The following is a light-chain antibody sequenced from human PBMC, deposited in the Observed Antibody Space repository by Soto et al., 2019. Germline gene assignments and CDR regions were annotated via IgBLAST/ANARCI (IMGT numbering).Light chain of an antibody. CDR3: SSYTSSNSYV. J-gene: IGLJ1*01. CDR2: DVS. CDR1: SSDVGVYNY. V-gene: IGLV2-14*03. Sequence: QSALTQPASVSGSPGQSITISCTGTSSDVGVYNYVSWFQQHPGKAPKLMVYDVSNRPSGVSNRFSGSKSGNTASLTISGLQAEDEADYYCSSYTSSNSYVFGTGTKVTV.